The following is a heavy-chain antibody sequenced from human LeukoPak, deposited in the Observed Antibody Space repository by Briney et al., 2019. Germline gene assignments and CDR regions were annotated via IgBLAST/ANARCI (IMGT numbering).Heavy chain of an antibody. CDR1: GFSFISYG. D-gene: IGHD4-17*01. CDR2: ISDDGRSK. Sequence: GGSLSLFCAASGFSFISYGMHWVRQAPGRGLEWVGVISDDGRSKDYADSVKGRFTISRDNSKDTLYLQMNSLRADDTAVYYCAKRPSDYGDYVSYFDYWGRGTLVTVSS. V-gene: IGHV3-30*18. J-gene: IGHJ4*02. CDR3: AKRPSDYGDYVSYFDY.